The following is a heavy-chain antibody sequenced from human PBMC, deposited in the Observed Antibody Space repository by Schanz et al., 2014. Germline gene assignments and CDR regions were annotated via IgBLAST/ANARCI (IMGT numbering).Heavy chain of an antibody. V-gene: IGHV1-69*09. CDR3: AKRIESGEFY. D-gene: IGHD3-10*01. CDR1: GYTFTGYY. Sequence: QVLLVQSGAEVKQPGASVKVSCKASGYTFTGYYIHWVRQAPGQGFEWMGRIIPIGHIANYAQKFQGRVTITADKFTSTMELRSLRSEDTAVYYCAKRIESGEFYWGQGTLVTVST. J-gene: IGHJ4*02. CDR2: IIPIGHIA.